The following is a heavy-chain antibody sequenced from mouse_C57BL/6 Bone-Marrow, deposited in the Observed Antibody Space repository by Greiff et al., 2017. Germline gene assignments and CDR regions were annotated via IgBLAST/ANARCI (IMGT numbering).Heavy chain of an antibody. CDR3: ARHGYYGSSPWFAY. V-gene: IGHV5-12*01. D-gene: IGHD1-1*01. CDR1: GFTFSDYY. Sequence: EVKVVASGGGLVQPGGSLKLSCAASGFTFSDYYLYLVRQTPEKRLEWVAYISNGGGSTSYPDTVKGRFTISRDNAKNTLYLQMSRLKSEDTAMYYCARHGYYGSSPWFAYWGQGTLVTVSA. CDR2: ISNGGGST. J-gene: IGHJ3*01.